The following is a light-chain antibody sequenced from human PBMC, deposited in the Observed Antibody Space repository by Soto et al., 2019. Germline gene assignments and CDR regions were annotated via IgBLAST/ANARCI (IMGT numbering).Light chain of an antibody. J-gene: IGKJ1*01. Sequence: EIVMTQSPATLSVSPGERATLSCRASRSVSNNLAWYQHIPSQAPRLLIYQTSLRAAGIPARFSASGSGTDFTLTISDVQPEDFALYYCHQRQSWPRTFGQGTKVDIK. CDR3: HQRQSWPRT. CDR2: QTS. V-gene: IGKV3D-15*03. CDR1: RSVSNN.